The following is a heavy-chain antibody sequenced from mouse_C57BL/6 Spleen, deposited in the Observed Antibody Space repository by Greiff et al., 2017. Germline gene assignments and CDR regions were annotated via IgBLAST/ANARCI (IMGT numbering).Heavy chain of an antibody. CDR3: ARRGDGNYPFDY. CDR1: GFTFSDYY. J-gene: IGHJ2*01. D-gene: IGHD2-1*01. CDR2: ISNGGGST. Sequence: EVMLVESGGGLVQPGGSLKLSCAASGFTFSDYYMYWVRQTPEKRLEWVAYISNGGGSTYYPDTVKGRFTISRDNAKNTLYLQMSRLKSEDTAMYYCARRGDGNYPFDYWGQGTTLTVSS. V-gene: IGHV5-12*01.